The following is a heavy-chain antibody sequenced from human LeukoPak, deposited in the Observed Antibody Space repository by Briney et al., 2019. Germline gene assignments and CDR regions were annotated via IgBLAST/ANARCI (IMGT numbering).Heavy chain of an antibody. CDR2: INSDGSST. V-gene: IGHV3-74*01. D-gene: IGHD5-18*01. CDR1: GFTFSNYW. Sequence: GGSLRLSCVASGFTFSNYWMHWVRQAPEMGLVWVSRINSDGSSTSYADSVKGRFTISRDNAKNTLYLQMNSLRAEDTAVYYCARGYSYGYRIDYWGQGTLVTVSS. J-gene: IGHJ4*02. CDR3: ARGYSYGYRIDY.